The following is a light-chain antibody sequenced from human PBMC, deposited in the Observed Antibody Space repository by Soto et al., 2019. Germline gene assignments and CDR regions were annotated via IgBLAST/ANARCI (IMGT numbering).Light chain of an antibody. CDR2: DAS. V-gene: IGKV1-13*02. CDR3: QQFHSYPFG. J-gene: IGKJ5*01. CDR1: QSISSY. Sequence: QMTQSPSSLSASVGDRVTITCWASQSISSYLNWYQQKPGKAPKVLIYDASTLESGVPSRFRGSGSGTEFTLTISSLQPDDFATYNCQQFHSYPFGFGQGTRLEIK.